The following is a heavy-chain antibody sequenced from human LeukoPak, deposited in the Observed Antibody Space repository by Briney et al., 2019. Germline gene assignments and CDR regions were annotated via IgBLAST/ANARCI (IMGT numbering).Heavy chain of an antibody. Sequence: GGSLRLSCAAPGFTFDDCGMSWVRQAPGKGLEWVSGINWNGGSTGYADSVKGRFTISRDNAKNSLYLQMNSLRAEDTALHYCARRIVATIKGRGYYFDYWGQGTLVTVSS. CDR1: GFTFDDCG. V-gene: IGHV3-20*04. D-gene: IGHD5-12*01. CDR2: INWNGGST. J-gene: IGHJ4*02. CDR3: ARRIVATIKGRGYYFDY.